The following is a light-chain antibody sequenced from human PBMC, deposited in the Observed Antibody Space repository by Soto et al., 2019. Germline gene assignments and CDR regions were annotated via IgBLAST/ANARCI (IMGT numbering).Light chain of an antibody. CDR3: CSYAGSSTFA. J-gene: IGLJ2*01. Sequence: QSVLTQPASVSGSPGQSITIFCTGTSSDVGSYNLVSWYQQHPGKAPKLMIYEVSKRPSGVSNRFSGSKSGNTASLTISGLQAKDEADYYCCSYAGSSTFAFGGRTKVTVL. CDR2: EVS. CDR1: SSDVGSYNL. V-gene: IGLV2-23*02.